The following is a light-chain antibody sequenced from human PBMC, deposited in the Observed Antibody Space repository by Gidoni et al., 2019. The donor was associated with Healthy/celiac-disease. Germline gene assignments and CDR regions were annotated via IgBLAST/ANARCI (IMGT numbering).Light chain of an antibody. CDR1: QSVSSN. V-gene: IGKV3-15*01. CDR3: QQYNNWPWT. J-gene: IGKJ1*01. Sequence: EIVMTQSPATLSVSPGERATLSCRASQSVSSNLAWYQQKPGQAPRLLIYGASTRATGISARFSGSGSGTEFTLTISSLQSEDFAVYYCQQYNNWPWTFXXXTKVEIK. CDR2: GAS.